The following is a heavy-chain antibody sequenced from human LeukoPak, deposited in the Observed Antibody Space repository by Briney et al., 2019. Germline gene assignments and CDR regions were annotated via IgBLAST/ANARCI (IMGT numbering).Heavy chain of an antibody. D-gene: IGHD3-22*01. CDR3: ARTYYYDSSGYFPFDY. Sequence: SETLSLTCAVSGGSISSSNWWSWVRQPPGKGLEWIGEIYHSGSTNYNPSLKSRVTISVDKSKNQFSLKLSSVTAADTAVYYCARTYYYDSSGYFPFDYWGQGTLVTVSS. CDR2: IYHSGST. V-gene: IGHV4-4*02. J-gene: IGHJ4*02. CDR1: GGSISSSNW.